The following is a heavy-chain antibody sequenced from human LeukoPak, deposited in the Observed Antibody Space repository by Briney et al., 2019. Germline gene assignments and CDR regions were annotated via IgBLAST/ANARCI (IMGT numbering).Heavy chain of an antibody. CDR2: INSDGSST. CDR3: ARGPGGYCDGDCPDL. D-gene: IGHD2-21*02. CDR1: GFTFSSYW. V-gene: IGHV3-74*01. Sequence: SGGSLRLSCAASGFTFSSYWMHWVRQAPGKGLVWVSRINSDGSSTSYADSVKGRFTISRDNAKNTLYLQMNSLRAEDTAVYYCARGPGGYCDGDCPDLWGRGTLVTVSS. J-gene: IGHJ2*01.